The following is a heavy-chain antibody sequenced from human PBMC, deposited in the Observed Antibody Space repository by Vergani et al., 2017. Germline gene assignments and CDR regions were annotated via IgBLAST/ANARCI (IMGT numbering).Heavy chain of an antibody. CDR1: GFTFSSYA. CDR2: ISGSGGST. Sequence: EVQLLESGGGLVQPGGSLRLSCAASGFTFSSYAMSWVRQAPGKGLEWVSAISGSGGSTYYADSVKGRFTISRDNSKNTLYLQMNSLRAEDTAVYYCAEDGGIFGVVIASYNWFDPWGQGTLVTVSS. J-gene: IGHJ5*02. D-gene: IGHD3-3*01. CDR3: AEDGGIFGVVIASYNWFDP. V-gene: IGHV3-23*01.